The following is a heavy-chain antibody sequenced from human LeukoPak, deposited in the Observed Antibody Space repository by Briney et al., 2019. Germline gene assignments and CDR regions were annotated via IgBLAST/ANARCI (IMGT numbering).Heavy chain of an antibody. Sequence: GGSLRLSCTASGFTFSSYAMSWVRQAPGKELEWVSAISGGDGSTCYADSVKGRFTISRDNSKNTLYLQMNSLRAEDTAVYYCARSGRYFQNSNFDCWGQGTLVTVSS. CDR1: GFTFSSYA. J-gene: IGHJ4*02. V-gene: IGHV3-23*01. CDR3: ARSGRYFQNSNFDC. D-gene: IGHD2/OR15-2a*01. CDR2: ISGGDGST.